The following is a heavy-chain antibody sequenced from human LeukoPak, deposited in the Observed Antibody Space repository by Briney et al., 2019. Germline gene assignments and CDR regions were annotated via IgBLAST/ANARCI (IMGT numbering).Heavy chain of an antibody. V-gene: IGHV4-59*12. CDR2: VYFSGTA. D-gene: IGHD3-3*01. CDR1: NGSISNYY. J-gene: IGHJ5*02. CDR3: AKNGQSGFSFDP. Sequence: SETLSLTCTVSNGSISNYYWSWIRQPPGKGLEWIGCVYFSGTANYSPSLKSRVTISADTSKNQFSLKLNSVTAADTAVYYCAKNGQSGFSFDPWGQGTLVTVSS.